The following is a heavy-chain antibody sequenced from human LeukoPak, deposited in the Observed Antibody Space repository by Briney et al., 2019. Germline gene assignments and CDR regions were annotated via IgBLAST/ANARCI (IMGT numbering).Heavy chain of an antibody. D-gene: IGHD2-8*02. CDR3: ARGGSWSWDN. V-gene: IGHV3-21*01. Sequence: GGSLRLSCAASGFTFSSYIMTWVRQAPGKGLEWVSSMSSGSRYIYYADSVRGRFTISRDNAKNSLYLLMNSLRAEDTVVYYCARGGSWSWDNWGQGTLVTVSS. CDR1: GFTFSSYI. CDR2: MSSGSRYI. J-gene: IGHJ4*02.